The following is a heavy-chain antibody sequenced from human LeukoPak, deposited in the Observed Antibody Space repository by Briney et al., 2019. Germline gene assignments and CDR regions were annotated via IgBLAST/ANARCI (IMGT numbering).Heavy chain of an antibody. J-gene: IGHJ4*02. CDR1: GGFNTHYY. Sequence: PSETLSLTCSVSGGFNTHYYWSWIRQPPGKGLEWIGEINHSGSTNYNPSLKSRVTISVDTSKNQFSLKLSSVTAADTAVYYCARVLGTYFDYWGQGTLVTVSS. D-gene: IGHD7-27*01. CDR2: INHSGST. CDR3: ARVLGTYFDY. V-gene: IGHV4-34*01.